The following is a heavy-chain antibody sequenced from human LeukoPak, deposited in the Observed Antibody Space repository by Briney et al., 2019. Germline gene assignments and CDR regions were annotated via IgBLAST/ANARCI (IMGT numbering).Heavy chain of an antibody. CDR2: IYYSGST. J-gene: IGHJ3*02. CDR1: GGSISSYY. CDR3: ARDVPIYSYNAFDI. Sequence: SETLSLTCTVSGGSISSYYWSWIRQPPGKGLEWIGYIYYSGSTNYNPSLKSRVTISVDTSKNQFSLKLSSVTAADTAVYYCARDVPIYSYNAFDIWGQGTMVTVSS. D-gene: IGHD3-16*01. V-gene: IGHV4-59*01.